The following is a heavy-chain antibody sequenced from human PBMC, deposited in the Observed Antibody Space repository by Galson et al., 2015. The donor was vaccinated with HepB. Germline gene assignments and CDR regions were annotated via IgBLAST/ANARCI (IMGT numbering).Heavy chain of an antibody. CDR3: ARGVYSYGLEAYSGSYIEDY. J-gene: IGHJ4*02. V-gene: IGHV1-69*04. D-gene: IGHD1-26*01. CDR1: GGTFSSYA. Sequence: SVKVSCKASGGTFSSYAISWVRQAPGQGLEWMGRIIPILGIANYAQKFQGRVTITADESTSTAYMELSSLRSEDTAVYYCARGVYSYGLEAYSGSYIEDYWGQGTLVTVSS. CDR2: IIPILGIA.